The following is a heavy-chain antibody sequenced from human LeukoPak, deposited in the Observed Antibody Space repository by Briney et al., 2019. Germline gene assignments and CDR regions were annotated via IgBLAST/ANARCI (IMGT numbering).Heavy chain of an antibody. D-gene: IGHD6-6*01. CDR3: ARVDQHSSSCLDY. V-gene: IGHV4-59*01. J-gene: IGHJ4*02. CDR2: IYYSGST. CDR1: GGSISSYY. Sequence: PSETLSLTCTVSGGSISSYYWSWIRQPPGKGLEWIGYIYYSGSTNYNPSLKSRVTISADTSKNQFSLKLSSVTAADTAVYYCARVDQHSSSCLDYWGQGTLVTVSS.